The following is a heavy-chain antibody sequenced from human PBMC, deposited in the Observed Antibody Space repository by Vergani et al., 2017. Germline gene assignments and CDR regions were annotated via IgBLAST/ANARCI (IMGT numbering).Heavy chain of an antibody. CDR3: ARGLPAGLFVYFSSWDY. Sequence: EVQLVESGGGLVKPGGSLRLSCAASGFTFSSYSMNWVRQAPGKGLEWVSSISSSSSYIYYADSVKGRFTISRDNAKNSLYLQMNSLRAEDTAVYYCARGLPAGLFVYFSSWDYWGQGTLVTVSS. J-gene: IGHJ4*02. CDR1: GFTFSSYS. V-gene: IGHV3-21*04. CDR2: ISSSSSYI. D-gene: IGHD6-13*01.